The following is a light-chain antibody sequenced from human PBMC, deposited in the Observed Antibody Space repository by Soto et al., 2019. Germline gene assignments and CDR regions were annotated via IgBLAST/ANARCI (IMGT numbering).Light chain of an antibody. Sequence: QSVLTQPPSISGAPGQRVTITCTGSDSNIGASYDVNWYQHLPGAAPNLLIYETDNRPSGVPDRFSASRSGASASLAIDNLQTGDEGDYYCQSDGSGLSVVFGGGTKLTVL. J-gene: IGLJ3*02. CDR3: QSDGSGLSVV. V-gene: IGLV1-40*01. CDR2: ETD. CDR1: DSNIGASYD.